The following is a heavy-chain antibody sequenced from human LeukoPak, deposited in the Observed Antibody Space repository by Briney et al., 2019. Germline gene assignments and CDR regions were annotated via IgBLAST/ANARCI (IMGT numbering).Heavy chain of an antibody. D-gene: IGHD6-13*01. Sequence: PGRSLRLSCAASGFTFSSYGMHWVRQAPGKGLEWVAVISYDGSNKYYADSVKGRFTISRDNSKNTLYLQMNSLRAEDTAAYYCAKGGYSSSWEFDYWGQGTLVTVSS. CDR1: GFTFSSYG. V-gene: IGHV3-30*18. CDR3: AKGGYSSSWEFDY. CDR2: ISYDGSNK. J-gene: IGHJ4*02.